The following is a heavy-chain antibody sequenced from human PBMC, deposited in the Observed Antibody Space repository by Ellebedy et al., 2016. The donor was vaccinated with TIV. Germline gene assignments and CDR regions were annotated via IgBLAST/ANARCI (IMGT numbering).Heavy chain of an antibody. CDR1: EFAFETDW. CDR3: ATGARSEGGY. J-gene: IGHJ4*02. CDR2: INQEGSDK. V-gene: IGHV3-7*01. Sequence: GESLKISCAASEFAFETDWMTWVRQAPGKGLEWVANINQEGSDKSYVDSVKGRFTIFRDNAKSSLYLQMNSLRAEDTAVYYCATGARSEGGYWGQGTLVTVSS. D-gene: IGHD2-15*01.